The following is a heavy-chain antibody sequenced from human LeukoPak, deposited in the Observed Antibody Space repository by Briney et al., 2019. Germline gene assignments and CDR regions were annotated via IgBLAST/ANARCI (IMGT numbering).Heavy chain of an antibody. V-gene: IGHV3-21*01. CDR1: GFTFSSYS. CDR2: ISSSSSYI. D-gene: IGHD3-10*01. CDR3: ARADYGSGNFDY. J-gene: IGHJ4*02. Sequence: GGSLRLSCAASGFTFSSYSMNWVRQAPGKGLEWVSSISSSSSYIYYADSVKGRFTISRDNAKNSLYLQMNSLRAEDTAVYYCARADYGSGNFDYWGQGALVTVSS.